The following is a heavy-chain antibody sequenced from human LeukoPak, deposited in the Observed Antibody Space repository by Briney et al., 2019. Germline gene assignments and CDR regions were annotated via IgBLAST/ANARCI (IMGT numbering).Heavy chain of an antibody. D-gene: IGHD4-17*01. V-gene: IGHV1-8*02. CDR3: ARAPDYGDFDGFQY. CDR1: GYTFTSYD. Sequence: ASVKVSCKASGYTFTSYDINWVRQATGQGLEWMGWMNPNSGNTGYAQKFQGRVAMTCDTSTSTVYMELSSLRSEDTAVYYCARAPDYGDFDGFQYWGQGTLVTVSS. J-gene: IGHJ1*01. CDR2: MNPNSGNT.